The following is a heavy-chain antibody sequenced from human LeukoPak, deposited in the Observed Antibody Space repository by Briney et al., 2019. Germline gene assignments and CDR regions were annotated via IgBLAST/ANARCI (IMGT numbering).Heavy chain of an antibody. CDR1: GGSFSGYY. D-gene: IGHD3-3*01. J-gene: IGHJ4*02. CDR2: INHSGST. V-gene: IGHV4-34*01. Sequence: SETLSLTCAVYGGSFSGYYWSRIRQPPGKGLEWIGEINHSGSTNYNPSLKSRVTISVDTSKNQFSLKLSSVTAADTAVYYCARGPFYYDFWSGYYTPQYYFDYWGQGTLVTVSS. CDR3: ARGPFYYDFWSGYYTPQYYFDY.